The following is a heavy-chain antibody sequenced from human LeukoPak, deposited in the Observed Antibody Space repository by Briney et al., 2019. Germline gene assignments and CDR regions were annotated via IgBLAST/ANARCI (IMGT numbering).Heavy chain of an antibody. CDR1: GFTFSSYG. D-gene: IGHD3-22*01. CDR2: ISYDGSNK. J-gene: IGHJ4*02. V-gene: IGHV3-30*18. CDR3: AKDLHVSSYDSSGYYYEASGLDY. Sequence: GGSLRLSCAASGFTFSSYGMHWVRQAPGKGLEWVAVISYDGSNKYYADSVKGRFTISRDNSKNTLYLQMNSLRAEDTAVYYCAKDLHVSSYDSSGYYYEASGLDYWGQGTLVTVSS.